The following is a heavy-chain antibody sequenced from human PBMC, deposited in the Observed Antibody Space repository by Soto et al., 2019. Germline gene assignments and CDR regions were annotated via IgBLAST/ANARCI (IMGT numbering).Heavy chain of an antibody. CDR2: IYYSGST. Sequence: QVQLQESGPGLVKPSETLSLTCTVSGGSISSYYWSWIRQPPGKGLEWIGYIYYSGSTNYNPSLXGXVXIXXDTYKNQFALKLSSVTAADTAVYYWARRYGGNFDYWGQGTLVTVSS. D-gene: IGHD1-26*01. J-gene: IGHJ4*02. CDR1: GGSISSYY. V-gene: IGHV4-59*01. CDR3: ARRYGGNFDY.